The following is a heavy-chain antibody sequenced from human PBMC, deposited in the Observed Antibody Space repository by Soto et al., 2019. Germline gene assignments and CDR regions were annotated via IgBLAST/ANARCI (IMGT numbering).Heavy chain of an antibody. CDR3: ARDGGPHRTNGV. D-gene: IGHD2-8*01. CDR2: IFSGGDT. J-gene: IGHJ3*01. CDR1: GFSVSNNF. Sequence: EVQLVESGGGLVQPGGPLTLSCTASGFSVSNNFMKWVRQAPGKGLEWVSLIFSGGDTRYADFVRGRFTISRDNSKNTVYLQMNSLRVEDAAVYYCARDGGPHRTNGVWGQGTMVTVSS. V-gene: IGHV3-66*01.